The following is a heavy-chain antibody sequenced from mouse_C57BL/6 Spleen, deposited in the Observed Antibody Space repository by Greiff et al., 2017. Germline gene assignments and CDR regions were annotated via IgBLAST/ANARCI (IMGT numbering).Heavy chain of an antibody. V-gene: IGHV1-64*01. J-gene: IGHJ3*01. CDR1: GYTFTSYW. CDR2: IHPNSGST. D-gene: IGHD1-1*01. CDR3: ASDGDINYGSSCPLDY. Sequence: VQLQQPGAELVKPGASVKLSCKASGYTFTSYWMHWVKQRPGQGLEWIGMIHPNSGSTNYNEKFKSKATLTVDKSSSTAYMQLSSLTSEDSAVYYCASDGDINYGSSCPLDYWGQGTLVTVSA.